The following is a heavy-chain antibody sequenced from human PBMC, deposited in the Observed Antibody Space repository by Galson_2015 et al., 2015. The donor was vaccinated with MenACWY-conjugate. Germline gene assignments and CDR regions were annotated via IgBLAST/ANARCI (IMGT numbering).Heavy chain of an antibody. V-gene: IGHV4-4*02. CDR2: IYHRGST. CDR1: GVSISSNNW. J-gene: IGHJ4*02. CDR3: TRAPGVADDRYFDS. Sequence: SETLSLTCAVSGVSISSNNWWTWVRQSPGKGLEWIGEIYHRGSTNFLPSLKSRVTISVDKSSNQFSLKLTSVTAADTAVYYCTRAPGVADDRYFDSWGQGTLVTVSS. D-gene: IGHD6-19*01.